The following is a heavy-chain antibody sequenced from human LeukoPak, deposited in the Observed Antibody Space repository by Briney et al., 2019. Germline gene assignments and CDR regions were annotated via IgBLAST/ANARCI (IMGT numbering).Heavy chain of an antibody. D-gene: IGHD3-10*01. CDR3: ARESALEVRRGAFDI. CDR1: GGSISSYY. J-gene: IGHJ3*02. V-gene: IGHV4-59*01. CDR2: IYYSGST. Sequence: PSETLSLTCTVSGGSISSYYWSWIRQPPGKGLEWIGYIYYSGSTNYNPSLKSRVTISVDTSKNQFSLKLSSVTAADTAVYYCARESALEVRRGAFDIWGRGTMVTVSS.